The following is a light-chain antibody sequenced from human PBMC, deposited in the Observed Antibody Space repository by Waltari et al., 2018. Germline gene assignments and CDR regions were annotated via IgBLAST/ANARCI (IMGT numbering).Light chain of an antibody. V-gene: IGLV2-23*01. Sequence: QSALTQPASVSGSPGQSITISCTGTTSDVGSYNLVSWYQQHPGEVPKLIIYEGNKRPAGASNRFSGSKSGNTASLTISGLQPEDEADYYCCSYGGASIRIFAGGTKVTVL. CDR1: TSDVGSYNL. CDR3: CSYGGASIRI. J-gene: IGLJ2*01. CDR2: EGN.